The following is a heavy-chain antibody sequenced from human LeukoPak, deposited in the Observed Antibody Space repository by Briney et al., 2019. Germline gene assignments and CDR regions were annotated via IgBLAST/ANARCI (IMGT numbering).Heavy chain of an antibody. J-gene: IGHJ4*02. CDR1: GFSVSGLSFTDAW. CDR3: STGGGVLRFL. D-gene: IGHD3-3*01. Sequence: GGSLRLSCAISGFSVSGLSFTDAWVTWVRQAPGKGLEWVGRIKSKKDGEITDYAAPVKGRFTISRDDSKDTLYLQMNSLKTEDTAVYYCSTGGGVLRFLGGQGTLVTVSS. CDR2: IKSKKDGEIT. V-gene: IGHV3-15*01.